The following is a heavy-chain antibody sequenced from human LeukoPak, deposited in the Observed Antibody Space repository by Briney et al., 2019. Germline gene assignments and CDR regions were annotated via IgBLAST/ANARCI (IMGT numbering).Heavy chain of an antibody. V-gene: IGHV3-48*01. D-gene: IGHD5-12*01. CDR1: GFTFSSYS. CDR3: ARRSGYDYIDY. J-gene: IGHJ4*02. CDR2: ISSSSSTI. Sequence: GGSLRLSCAASGFTFSSYSMNWVRQAPGMGLEWVSYISSSSSTIYYADSVKGRFTISRDNAKNSLYLQMNSLRAEDTAVYYCARRSGYDYIDYWGQGTLVTVSS.